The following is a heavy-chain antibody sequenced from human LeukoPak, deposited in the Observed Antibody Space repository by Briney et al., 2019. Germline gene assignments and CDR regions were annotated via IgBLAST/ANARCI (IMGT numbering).Heavy chain of an antibody. CDR1: GFTFSTYG. Sequence: PGGSLRLSCAASGFTFSTYGMHWVRQAPGKGLEWVALISYDGSNKYYADSVKGRFTISRDNSKNTLNLQMNSLRAEDMAVYYCAKERQWLVLDYWGQGTLVTVSS. CDR2: ISYDGSNK. D-gene: IGHD6-19*01. J-gene: IGHJ4*02. V-gene: IGHV3-30*18. CDR3: AKERQWLVLDY.